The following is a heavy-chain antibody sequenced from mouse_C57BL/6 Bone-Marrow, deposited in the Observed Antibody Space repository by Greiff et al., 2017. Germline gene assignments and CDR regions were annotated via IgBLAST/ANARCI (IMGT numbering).Heavy chain of an antibody. D-gene: IGHD1-1*01. J-gene: IGHJ4*01. CDR3: ARYYGSSPYAMDY. V-gene: IGHV1-63*01. CDR2: IYPGGGYT. Sequence: QVQLQQSGAELVRPGTSVKMSCKASGYTFTNYWIGWAKQTPGHGLEWIGDIYPGGGYTNYNEKFKGKATLTADKSSSTADMQFSSLTSEDSAIYYGARYYGSSPYAMDYWGQGTSVTVSS. CDR1: GYTFTNYW.